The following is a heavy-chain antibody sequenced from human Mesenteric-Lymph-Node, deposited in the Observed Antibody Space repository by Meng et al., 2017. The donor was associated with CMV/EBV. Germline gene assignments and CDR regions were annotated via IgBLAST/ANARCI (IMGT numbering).Heavy chain of an antibody. CDR2: IRHDGSNK. D-gene: IGHD3-3*01. V-gene: IGHV3-30*02. CDR1: GFTLSYYG. CDR3: ATDFWSGRLMDV. J-gene: IGHJ6*02. Sequence: GGSLRLSCAASGFTLSYYGMNWVRQTPGKGLEWVAFIRHDGSNKYYADSVKGRFTISRDNSKNTLFLQMNSLRAEDTAVYYCATDFWSGRLMDVWGQGTTVTVSS.